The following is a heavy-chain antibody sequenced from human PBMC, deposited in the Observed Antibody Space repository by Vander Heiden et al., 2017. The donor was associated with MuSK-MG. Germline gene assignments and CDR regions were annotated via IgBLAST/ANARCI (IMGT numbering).Heavy chain of an antibody. J-gene: IGHJ6*03. CDR2: INARSSHT. D-gene: IGHD2-21*01. CDR1: GFSFSNNA. V-gene: IGHV3-23*01. Sequence: EVQLLESGGGLVQPGGSLRLPCAASGFSFSNNAMSWVRQAPGKGLEWVSSINARSSHTVHADSVKGRLTISRDNSKNTLYLQMNSLRAEDTALYYCTKAVICGGDCGAYDYYYYMDGWGKGTTVTVSS. CDR3: TKAVICGGDCGAYDYYYYMDG.